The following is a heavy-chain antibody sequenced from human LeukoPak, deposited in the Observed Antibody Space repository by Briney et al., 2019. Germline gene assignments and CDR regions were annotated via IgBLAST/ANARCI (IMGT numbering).Heavy chain of an antibody. J-gene: IGHJ4*02. V-gene: IGHV3-21*01. CDR3: ASTVTTELFDY. D-gene: IGHD4-17*01. CDR2: ISSDSTYI. Sequence: GGSLRLSCAASGFDVGRNYMTWVRQAPGKGLEWVSSISSDSTYIYYADSVKGRFTISRDNAKNSLYLQMNSLRAEDTAVYYCASTVTTELFDYWGQGTLVTVSS. CDR1: GFDVGRNY.